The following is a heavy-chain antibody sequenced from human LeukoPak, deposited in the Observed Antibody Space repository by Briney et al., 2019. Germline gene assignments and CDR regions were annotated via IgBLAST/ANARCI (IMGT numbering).Heavy chain of an antibody. CDR2: MYYSGST. J-gene: IGHJ5*02. D-gene: IGHD3-16*02. V-gene: IGHV4-39*01. Sequence: SETLSLTCIVSGGSIGSSSYFWGWIRQPPGKGLEWIGSMYYSGSTYYNPSLKSRVTISVDTSKNLFSLKLSSVTATDTAVYRCATTIRGIISWFDPWGQGTLVIVSS. CDR1: GGSIGSSSYF. CDR3: ATTIRGIISWFDP.